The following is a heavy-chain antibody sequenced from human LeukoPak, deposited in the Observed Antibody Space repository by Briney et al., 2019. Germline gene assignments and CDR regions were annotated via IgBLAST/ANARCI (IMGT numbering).Heavy chain of an antibody. Sequence: PSETLSLTCTVSGGSISSSSYYWGWIRQPPGKWLEWIGSIHYSGSTYYNPPLKSRVTISVGTSKNQFSLKLSSVTAADPAVYYCARQGYSSGWTRDWFDPWGQGTLVTVSS. CDR3: ARQGYSSGWTRDWFDP. CDR1: GGSISSSSYY. CDR2: IHYSGST. J-gene: IGHJ5*02. V-gene: IGHV4-39*01. D-gene: IGHD6-19*01.